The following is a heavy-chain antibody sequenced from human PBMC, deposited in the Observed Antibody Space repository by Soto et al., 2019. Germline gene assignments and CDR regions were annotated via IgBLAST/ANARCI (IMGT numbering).Heavy chain of an antibody. CDR3: VKGAWLDY. CDR1: GFTFSTFD. CDR2: IRGVAGST. Sequence: GGSLRLSCAASGFTFSTFDMTWVRQAPGKGLEWVSLIRGVAGSTHYPDSVKGRFTISKDTSNNVLYLEMNSLRADDTAVYFCVKGAWLDYWGQGNMGTVSS. J-gene: IGHJ4*02. V-gene: IGHV3-23*01.